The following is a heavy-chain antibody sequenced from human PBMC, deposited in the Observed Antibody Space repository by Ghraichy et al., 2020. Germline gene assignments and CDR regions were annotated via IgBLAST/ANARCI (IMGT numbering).Heavy chain of an antibody. V-gene: IGHV1-69*04. D-gene: IGHD3-10*01. Sequence: SVKVSCKASVDTFSNYAISWVRQAPGQGLEWMGRIIPILGIANYAQRFQDRVTITADTSTSTAYMELSSLRSEDTAVYYCARAEGMVRGVIITGLVNWGQGTLVTVSS. J-gene: IGHJ4*02. CDR2: IIPILGIA. CDR1: VDTFSNYA. CDR3: ARAEGMVRGVIITGLVN.